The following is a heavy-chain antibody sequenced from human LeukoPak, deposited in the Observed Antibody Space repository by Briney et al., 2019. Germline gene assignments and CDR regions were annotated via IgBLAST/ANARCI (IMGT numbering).Heavy chain of an antibody. V-gene: IGHV3-11*04. J-gene: IGHJ2*01. CDR1: EITFSDYY. CDR2: IDKTGGRM. Sequence: GGSLRLSCTAAEITFSDYYFSWSRQAPGKGLEWLSYIDKTGGRMDYADSLRGRFTISRDNAKKSLYLQMNNLRVEDTALYYCARDLGRYFDLWGRGTLVTVSS. CDR3: ARDLGRYFDL.